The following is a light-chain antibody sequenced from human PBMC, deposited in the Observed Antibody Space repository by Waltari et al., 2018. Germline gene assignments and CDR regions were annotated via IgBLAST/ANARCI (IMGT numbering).Light chain of an antibody. CDR2: KAS. J-gene: IGKJ4*01. Sequence: DIQMTQSTSTLSAFVGDRVTITSPASQSASHWLALYPQKPGKAPKLPISKASSLEKEVPSRFSGSGSGTEFTLTITNLQPDDFATFYCQRYDDYPPTFGGGTKVEIK. CDR3: QRYDDYPPT. V-gene: IGKV1-5*03. CDR1: QSASHW.